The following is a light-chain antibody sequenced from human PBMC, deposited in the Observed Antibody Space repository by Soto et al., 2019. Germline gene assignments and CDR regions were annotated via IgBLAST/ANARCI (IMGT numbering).Light chain of an antibody. J-gene: IGLJ2*01. CDR1: SYNIGSNA. V-gene: IGLV1-44*01. CDR2: SSD. Sequence: QPVLTQPPSASGTPGQRVTISCSGSSYNIGSNAVNWYQQVPRTAPKLLIYSSDQRPSGVPDRFSGSKSGTSASLAISGLQSEDEAVYYCAAWDDSLNGLVFGGGTQLTVL. CDR3: AAWDDSLNGLV.